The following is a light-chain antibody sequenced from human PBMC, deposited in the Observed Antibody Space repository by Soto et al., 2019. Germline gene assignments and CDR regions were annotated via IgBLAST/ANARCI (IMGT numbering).Light chain of an antibody. V-gene: IGLV2-23*02. J-gene: IGLJ2*01. Sequence: QSALTQPASVSESPGQSITISCTGTSSDVGSYNLVSWYQHHPGKAPKLMIYEVSKRPSGVSNRFSGSKSGNTASLTISGLQAEDEDDYYCYSYAGSSTFDVVFGGGTKLTVL. CDR2: EVS. CDR1: SSDVGSYNL. CDR3: YSYAGSSTFDVV.